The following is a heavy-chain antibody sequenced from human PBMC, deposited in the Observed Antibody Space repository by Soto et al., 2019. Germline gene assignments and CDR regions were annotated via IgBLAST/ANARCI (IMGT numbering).Heavy chain of an antibody. D-gene: IGHD2-21*02. Sequence: SETLSLTCTVSGGSLSSSSYYWGWIRQPPGKGLEWIGSIYYSGSTYYNPSLKSRVTISVDTSKNQFSLKLSSVTAADTAVYYCARCRVTAIRASRYYYYGMDVWGQGTTVTVSS. V-gene: IGHV4-39*01. CDR2: IYYSGST. J-gene: IGHJ6*02. CDR3: ARCRVTAIRASRYYYYGMDV. CDR1: GGSLSSSSYY.